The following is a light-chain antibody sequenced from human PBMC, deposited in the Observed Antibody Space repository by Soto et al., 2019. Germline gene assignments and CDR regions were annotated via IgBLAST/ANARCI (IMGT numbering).Light chain of an antibody. CDR3: QQRSTWTLT. Sequence: EIVMTQSPATLSVSPGERATLSCRASQSVSSNLAWYQQKRGQAPRLLIYDSSNRATGIPARFSGSGFGTDFTLTISSLEPEDSAIYYCQQRSTWTLTFGGGTKVDIK. CDR2: DSS. CDR1: QSVSSN. J-gene: IGKJ4*01. V-gene: IGKV3-11*01.